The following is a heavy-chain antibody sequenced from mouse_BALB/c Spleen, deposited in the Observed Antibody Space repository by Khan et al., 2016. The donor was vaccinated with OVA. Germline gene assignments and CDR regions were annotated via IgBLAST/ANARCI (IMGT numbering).Heavy chain of an antibody. Sequence: QMQLEESGAELARPGASVKLSCKASGYTFTSYWMQWVKQRPGQGLEWIGAIYPGDGDTRYTQKFKGKATLTADKSSSTAYMQLSSLASEDSAVYYCARAPLLSDFDYWGQGTTLTVSS. V-gene: IGHV1-87*01. J-gene: IGHJ2*01. CDR2: IYPGDGDT. D-gene: IGHD2-1*01. CDR1: GYTFTSYW. CDR3: ARAPLLSDFDY.